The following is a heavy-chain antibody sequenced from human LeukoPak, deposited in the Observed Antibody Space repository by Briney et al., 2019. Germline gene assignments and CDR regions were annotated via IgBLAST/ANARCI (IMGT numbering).Heavy chain of an antibody. CDR2: IFHSGST. CDR1: GYSISSGYY. J-gene: IGHJ6*03. V-gene: IGHV4-38-2*01. Sequence: SETLSLTCVVSGYSISSGYYWGWIRQPPGKGLEWIGSIFHSGSTYYNPSLKSRVTMSVDTSKNHFSLEVRSMTAADTAVYYCARGLGWKVATMGLFFMDVWGEGTTVTVSS. CDR3: ARGLGWKVATMGLFFMDV. D-gene: IGHD5-24*01.